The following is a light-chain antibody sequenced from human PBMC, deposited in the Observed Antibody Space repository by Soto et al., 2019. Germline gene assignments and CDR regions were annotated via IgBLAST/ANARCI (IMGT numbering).Light chain of an antibody. Sequence: QSVLTQPPSASGTPGQRVTISCSGSSSNIGTNTVNWYQQLPGTAPKLLIYSNNQRPSGVPDRFSGSKSGTSASLAISVLQSEDEADYYCAAWDDSLSGNVFGSGTKVTVL. CDR1: SSNIGTNT. J-gene: IGLJ1*01. CDR3: AAWDDSLSGNV. CDR2: SNN. V-gene: IGLV1-44*01.